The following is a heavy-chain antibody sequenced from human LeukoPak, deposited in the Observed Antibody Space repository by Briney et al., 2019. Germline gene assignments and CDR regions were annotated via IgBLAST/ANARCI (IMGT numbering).Heavy chain of an antibody. J-gene: IGHJ3*02. CDR2: INPSGGST. D-gene: IGHD6-13*01. V-gene: IGHV1-46*01. Sequence: ASVKVSCKASGYTFTSYYMHWVRQAPGQGLEWMGLINPSGGSTNYAQRFQGRVTMTEDTSTDTAYMELSSLRSEDTAVYYCATASWREGHGGAFDIWGQGTMVTVSS. CDR3: ATASWREGHGGAFDI. CDR1: GYTFTSYY.